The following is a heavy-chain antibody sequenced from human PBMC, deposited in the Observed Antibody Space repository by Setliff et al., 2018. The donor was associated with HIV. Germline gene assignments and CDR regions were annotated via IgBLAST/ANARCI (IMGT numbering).Heavy chain of an antibody. J-gene: IGHJ6*03. CDR2: VYPGDSDT. CDR1: GYSFSNYW. CDR3: ARLLNGYNSYDYYYMDV. V-gene: IGHV5-51*01. Sequence: ESLKISCKGSGYSFSNYWIGWVRQMPGKGLEWMGIVYPGDSDTRYSPSFEGQVTIPADKSISTAYLQWSSLKASDSAMYYCARLLNGYNSYDYYYMDVWGKGTTVTVSS. D-gene: IGHD5-12*01.